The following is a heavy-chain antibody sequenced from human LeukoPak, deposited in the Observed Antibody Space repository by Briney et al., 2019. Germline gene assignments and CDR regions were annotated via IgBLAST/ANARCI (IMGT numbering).Heavy chain of an antibody. J-gene: IGHJ5*02. CDR1: GYTLTTYA. Sequence: ASVKVSCKASGYTLTTYALHWVRQAPGQGLEWMGWINTKTGNPTYAQDFTGRFVFSLDTSVSTAFLQISSLKAEDTAVYYCARGGLYFYDSSGPHNWFDPWGQGTLVTVSS. CDR3: ARGGLYFYDSSGPHNWFDP. CDR2: INTKTGNP. D-gene: IGHD3-22*01. V-gene: IGHV7-4-1*02.